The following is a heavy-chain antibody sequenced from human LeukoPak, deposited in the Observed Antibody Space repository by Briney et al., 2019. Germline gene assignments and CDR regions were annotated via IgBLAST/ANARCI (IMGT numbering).Heavy chain of an antibody. CDR2: IYYSGST. CDR1: GGSISSSSYY. D-gene: IGHD2-2*01. V-gene: IGHV4-39*07. CDR3: ARGRCSSTSCYYYYYYYMDV. Sequence: PSETLSLTCTVSGGSISSSSYYWGWIRQPPGKGLEWIGSIYYSGSTYYNPSLKSRVTISVDTSKNQFSLKLSSVTAADTAVYYCARGRCSSTSCYYYYYYYMDVWGKGTTVTVSS. J-gene: IGHJ6*03.